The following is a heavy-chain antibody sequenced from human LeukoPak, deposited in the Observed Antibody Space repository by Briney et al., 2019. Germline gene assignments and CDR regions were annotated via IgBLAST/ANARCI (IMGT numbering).Heavy chain of an antibody. CDR2: ISWNSGSI. J-gene: IGHJ4*02. CDR1: GFTFDDYA. Sequence: GRSLRLSCAASGFTFDDYAMHWVRQAPGKGLEWVSGISWNSGSIGYADSVKGRFTISRDNAKNSLCQQMNSLRAEDMALYYCAKGEDYDSSGYSYFDYWGQGTLVTVSS. V-gene: IGHV3-9*03. D-gene: IGHD3-22*01. CDR3: AKGEDYDSSGYSYFDY.